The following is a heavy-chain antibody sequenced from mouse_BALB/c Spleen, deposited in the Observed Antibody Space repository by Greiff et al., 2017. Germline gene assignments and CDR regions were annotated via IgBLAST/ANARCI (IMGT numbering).Heavy chain of an antibody. CDR3: ASPYDYDAWFAY. CDR1: GFTFSSYG. CDR2: INSNGGST. Sequence: EVKLVESGGGLVQPGGSLKLSCAASGFTFSSYGMSWVRQTPDKRLELVATINSNGGSTYYPDSVKGRFTISRDNAKNTLYLQMSSLKSEDTAMSYCASPYDYDAWFAYWGQGTLVTVSA. D-gene: IGHD2-4*01. J-gene: IGHJ3*01. V-gene: IGHV5-6-3*01.